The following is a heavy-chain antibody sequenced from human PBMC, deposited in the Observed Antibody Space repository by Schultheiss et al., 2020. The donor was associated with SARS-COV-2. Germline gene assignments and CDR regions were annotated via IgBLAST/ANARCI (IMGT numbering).Heavy chain of an antibody. J-gene: IGHJ4*02. Sequence: SLKISCAASGFTFSSYAMHWVRQAPGKGLEWVSGISWNSGSIGYADSVKGRFTISRDNAKNTLYLQMNSLRAEDTAVYYCTTRWSGSGSYSHWGQGTLVTVSS. CDR2: ISWNSGSI. D-gene: IGHD3-10*01. CDR1: GFTFSSYA. CDR3: TTRWSGSGSYSH. V-gene: IGHV3-9*01.